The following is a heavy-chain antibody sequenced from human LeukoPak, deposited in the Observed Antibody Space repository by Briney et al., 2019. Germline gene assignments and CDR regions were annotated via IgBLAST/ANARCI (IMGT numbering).Heavy chain of an antibody. CDR1: GYTFTSYG. V-gene: IGHV1-18*01. CDR2: ISAYTGNT. J-gene: IGHJ4*02. D-gene: IGHD1-26*01. CDR3: ARDRGVGATTYFDY. Sequence: ASVKVSCKSSGYTFTSYGFSWVRQAPGQGLEWMGWISAYTGNTNYAQKLQGRVSMTTDTSTSTVYKEVRSLRSDDTAVYYCARDRGVGATTYFDYWGQGTLVTVSS.